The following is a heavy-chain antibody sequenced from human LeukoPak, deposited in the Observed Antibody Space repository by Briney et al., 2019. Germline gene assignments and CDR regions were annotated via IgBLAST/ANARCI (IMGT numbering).Heavy chain of an antibody. V-gene: IGHV3-7*01. CDR2: IKQDGSEK. J-gene: IGHJ6*02. CDR1: GFTFSSYW. CDR3: ARDNGYDILTGYSLRYYYYGMDV. D-gene: IGHD3-9*01. Sequence: GGSLRLSCAAPGFTFSSYWMSWVRQAPGKGLEWVANIKQDGSEKYYVDSVKGRFTISRDNAKNSLYLQMNSLRAEDTAVYYCARDNGYDILTGYSLRYYYYGMDVWGQGTTVTVSS.